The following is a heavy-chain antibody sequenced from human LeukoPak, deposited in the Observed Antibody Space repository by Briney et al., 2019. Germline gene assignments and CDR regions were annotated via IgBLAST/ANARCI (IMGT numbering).Heavy chain of an antibody. CDR1: GFTFSSYS. D-gene: IGHD3-22*01. CDR2: ISSSSSYI. Sequence: GGSLRLSCAASGFTFSSYSMNWVRQGPGQGLEWVSSISSSSSYIYYADPVKGRFTISRDNAKNSLYLQMNSLRAEDTAVYYCARDDSSGNYTNFDYWGQGTLVTVSS. CDR3: ARDDSSGNYTNFDY. V-gene: IGHV3-21*01. J-gene: IGHJ4*02.